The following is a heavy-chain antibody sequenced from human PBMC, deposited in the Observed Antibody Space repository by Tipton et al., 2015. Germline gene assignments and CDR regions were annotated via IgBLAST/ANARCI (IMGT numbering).Heavy chain of an antibody. V-gene: IGHV4-59*01. J-gene: IGHJ4*02. CDR2: IYYSGST. D-gene: IGHD1-1*01. CDR1: GGSFSDYY. Sequence: TLSLTCTVSGGSFSDYYWSWIRQSPGEGLEWIGYIYYSGSTNYNPSLRSRVAMSMDTSKNQFSLKLGSVIAADTAVYYCARRGDWNLRFFDYWGQGTLVTVSS. CDR3: ARRGDWNLRFFDY.